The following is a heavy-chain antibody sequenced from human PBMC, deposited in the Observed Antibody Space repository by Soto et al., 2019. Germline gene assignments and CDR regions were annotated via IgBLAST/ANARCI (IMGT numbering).Heavy chain of an antibody. CDR1: GFTFANYA. Sequence: GGSLRLSCAASGFTFANYAMSWVRQAPGKGLEWVAGISASGRDTYYADSVKDRFTISRDSSKDTLYLQMNSLRAEDTAKYYCAKGKTTGWYYFDYWGQGTLVTVSS. CDR3: AKGKTTGWYYFDY. D-gene: IGHD6-19*01. CDR2: ISASGRDT. V-gene: IGHV3-23*01. J-gene: IGHJ4*02.